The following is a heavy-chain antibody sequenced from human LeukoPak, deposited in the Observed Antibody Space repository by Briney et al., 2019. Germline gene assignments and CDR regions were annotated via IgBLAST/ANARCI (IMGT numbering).Heavy chain of an antibody. CDR1: GFNFSDYS. CDR2: ISSSSSYI. Sequence: GGSLRLTCAASGFNFSDYSMNWVRQAPGKGLEWVSSISSSSSYIYYADSVKGRFTISRDNAKNSLYLQMNSLRAEDTAVYYCARGYYDTYDAFDIWGQGTMVTVSS. CDR3: ARGYYDTYDAFDI. V-gene: IGHV3-21*01. J-gene: IGHJ3*02. D-gene: IGHD3-22*01.